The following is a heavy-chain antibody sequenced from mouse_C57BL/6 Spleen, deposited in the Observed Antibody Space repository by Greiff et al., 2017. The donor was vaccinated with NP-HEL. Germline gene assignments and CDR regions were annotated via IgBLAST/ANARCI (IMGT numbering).Heavy chain of an antibody. CDR3: AVSSVVSSQYFAV. CDR1: GYTFTSYG. V-gene: IGHV1-81*01. Sequence: QVQLQQSGAELVRPGASVKLSCKASGYTFTSYGISWVKQRTGQGLEWIGEIYPRSGNTYYNEKFKGKATLTADKSSSTAYMELRSLTSEDSAVYFCAVSSVVSSQYFAVWGTGTTVTVSS. CDR2: IYPRSGNT. D-gene: IGHD1-1*01. J-gene: IGHJ1*03.